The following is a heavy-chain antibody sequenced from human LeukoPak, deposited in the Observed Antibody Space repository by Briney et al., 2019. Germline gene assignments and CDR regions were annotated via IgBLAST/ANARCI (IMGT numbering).Heavy chain of an antibody. J-gene: IGHJ4*02. V-gene: IGHV1-18*01. D-gene: IGHD6-13*01. CDR3: ARAAGYSSSWRHDY. CDR1: GYTFTSYG. CDR2: ISAYNGNT. Sequence: GASVKVSCKASGYTFTSYGITWVRQAPGQGLEWMGWISAYNGNTNYAQMVQGRVTMTTDTSTSTAYMELRSLRSDDTAVYYCARAAGYSSSWRHDYWGQGTLVTVSS.